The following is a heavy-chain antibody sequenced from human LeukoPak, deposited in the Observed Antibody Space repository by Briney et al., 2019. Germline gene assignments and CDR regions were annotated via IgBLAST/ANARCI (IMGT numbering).Heavy chain of an antibody. CDR2: ISGSGGST. CDR3: AREEIGYSSSWYSLDYYGMDV. J-gene: IGHJ6*02. D-gene: IGHD6-13*01. CDR1: GFTFSSYA. Sequence: GGSLRLSCAASGFTFSSYAMSWVRQAPGKGLEWVSAISGSGGSTYYADSVKGRFTISRDNSKNTLYLQMNGLRAEDTAVYYCAREEIGYSSSWYSLDYYGMDVWGQGTTVTVSS. V-gene: IGHV3-23*01.